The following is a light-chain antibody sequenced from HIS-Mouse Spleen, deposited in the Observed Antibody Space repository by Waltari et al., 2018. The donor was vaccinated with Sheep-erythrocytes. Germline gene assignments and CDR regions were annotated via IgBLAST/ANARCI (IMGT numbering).Light chain of an antibody. CDR1: KLGDKY. V-gene: IGLV3-1*01. CDR3: QAWDSSTAWNVV. Sequence: SYELTQPPSVSVSPGQTASITCSGDKLGDKYACCYQQKPGQSPVLVIYQDSKRPSGVHERFSGSNSGNTATLTISGTQAMDEADYYCQAWDSSTAWNVVFGGGTKLTVL. J-gene: IGLJ2*01. CDR2: QDS.